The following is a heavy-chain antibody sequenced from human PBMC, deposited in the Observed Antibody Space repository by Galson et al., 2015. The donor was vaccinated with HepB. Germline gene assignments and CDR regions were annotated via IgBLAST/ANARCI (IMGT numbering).Heavy chain of an antibody. CDR1: GYSFPKYW. CDR3: ARHDWSAYYITHCDAFDI. D-gene: IGHD3-3*01. V-gene: IGHV5-51*01. CDR2: IYPDDSDT. J-gene: IGHJ3*02. Sequence: QSGAAVKKPGESLRISCKSSGYSFPKYWIGWVRQMPGKGLEWMGIIYPDDSDTRYSPSFQGQVTISADKSINTAYLQLSSLEASATAMYYCARHDWSAYYITHCDAFDIWGQGTMVTVSS.